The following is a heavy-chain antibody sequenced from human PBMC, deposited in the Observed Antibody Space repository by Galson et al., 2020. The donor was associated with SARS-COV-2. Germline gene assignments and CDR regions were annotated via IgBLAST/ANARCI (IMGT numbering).Heavy chain of an antibody. D-gene: IGHD3-3*01. V-gene: IGHV4-31*03. J-gene: IGHJ5*02. CDR2: IYYSGST. Sequence: ETSETLSLTCTVSGCSISSGGYYWSWIRQHPGKGLEWIGYIYYSGSTYYNPSLKSRVTISVDTSKNQFSLKLSSVTAADTAVYYCARIISVGIFGVVNWFDPWGQGTLVTVSS. CDR1: GCSISSGGYY. CDR3: ARIISVGIFGVVNWFDP.